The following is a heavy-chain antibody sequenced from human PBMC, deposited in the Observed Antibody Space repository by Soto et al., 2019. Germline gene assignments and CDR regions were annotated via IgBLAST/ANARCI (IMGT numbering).Heavy chain of an antibody. Sequence: GESLKISCNTSGYSVISYWVAWVRQKPGKGLEWMGTFYPGDSTSTYSPSFQGQVTISVDKSISTAYLHLSSLKASDTAMYYCARIIGYCRNNDCSWTFDIWGQGTTVTVS. CDR3: ARIIGYCRNNDCSWTFDI. D-gene: IGHD2-2*03. CDR1: GYSVISYW. CDR2: FYPGDSTS. V-gene: IGHV5-51*01. J-gene: IGHJ3*02.